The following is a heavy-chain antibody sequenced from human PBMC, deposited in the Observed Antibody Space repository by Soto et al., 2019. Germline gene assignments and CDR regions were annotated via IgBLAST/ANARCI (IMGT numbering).Heavy chain of an antibody. CDR3: ARGFYCSSTSCYGVWFDP. Sequence: QVQLQQWGAGLLKPSETLSLTCAVYGGSFSGYYWSWIRQPPGKGLEWIGEINHSGSTNYNPSLKSRVTISVDTSKNQFSLKLSSVTAADTAVYYCARGFYCSSTSCYGVWFDPWGQGTLVTVSS. CDR2: INHSGST. V-gene: IGHV4-34*01. J-gene: IGHJ5*02. D-gene: IGHD2-2*01. CDR1: GGSFSGYY.